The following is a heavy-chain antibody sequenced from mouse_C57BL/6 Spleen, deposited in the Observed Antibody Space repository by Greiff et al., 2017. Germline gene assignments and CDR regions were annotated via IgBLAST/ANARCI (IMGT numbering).Heavy chain of an antibody. CDR2: INPNNGGT. CDR1: GYTFTDYN. CDR3: ARYGGYGDFDV. D-gene: IGHD2-3*01. Sequence: VQLQQSGAELARPGASVKLSCKASGYTFTDYNMDWVKQSHGKSLEWIGDINPNNGGTIYNQKFKGKATLTVDKSSSTAYMELRSLTSEETAGYYCARYGGYGDFDVWGQGTTLTVSS. V-gene: IGHV1-18*01. J-gene: IGHJ2*01.